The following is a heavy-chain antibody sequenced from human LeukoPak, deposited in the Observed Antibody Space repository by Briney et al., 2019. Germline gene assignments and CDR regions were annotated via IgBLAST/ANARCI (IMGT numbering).Heavy chain of an antibody. D-gene: IGHD2-2*01. CDR2: ISHDGNSK. CDR3: AKCRSLSPAAAINY. Sequence: GGSLRLSCAASGFTLSTYGMHWVRQALGKGLEWVAMISHDGNSKQYADFAKGRFTISRDNSKNTLYLQMNSLTTEDTAVYHCAKCRSLSPAAAINYWGQGTLVTVSS. J-gene: IGHJ4*02. V-gene: IGHV3-30*18. CDR1: GFTLSTYG.